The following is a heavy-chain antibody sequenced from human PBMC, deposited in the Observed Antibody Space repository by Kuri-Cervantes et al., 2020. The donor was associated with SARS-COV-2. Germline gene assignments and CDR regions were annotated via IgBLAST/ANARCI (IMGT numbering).Heavy chain of an antibody. CDR2: MNPNSGNT. J-gene: IGHJ6*03. D-gene: IGHD3-3*01. Sequence: ASVKVSCKASGYTFTGYYMHWVRQAPGQGLEWMGWMNPNSGNTGYAQKFQGRVTITRNTSISTAYMELSSLRSEDTAVYYCARGFTYYDFWSGYYIRGSLNYYYYYYMDVWGKGTTVTVSS. CDR1: GYTFTGYY. CDR3: ARGFTYYDFWSGYYIRGSLNYYYYYYMDV. V-gene: IGHV1-8*03.